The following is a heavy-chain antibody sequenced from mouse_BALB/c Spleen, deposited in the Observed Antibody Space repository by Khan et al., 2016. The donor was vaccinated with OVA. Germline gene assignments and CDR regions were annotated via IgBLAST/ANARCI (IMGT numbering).Heavy chain of an antibody. V-gene: IGHV3-2*02. CDR2: ISYSGST. CDR3: ARDGSRDNYAMDY. Sequence: EVQLQESGPGLVKPSQSLSLTCTVTGYSITSDYAWNWIRQFPGNKLEWMGYISYSGSTNYNPALKSRTSITRDTSKNQFFLQLNSVTPEDTATYYCARDGSRDNYAMDYWGQGTSVTVSS. CDR1: GYSITSDYA. J-gene: IGHJ4*01. D-gene: IGHD2-3*01.